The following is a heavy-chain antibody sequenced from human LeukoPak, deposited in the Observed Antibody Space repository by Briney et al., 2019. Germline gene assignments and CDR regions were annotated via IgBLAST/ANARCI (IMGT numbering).Heavy chain of an antibody. CDR3: ARDNNWNYPDY. CDR1: GFTFSSYW. Sequence: GGSLRLPCAASGFTFSSYWMHWVRQAPGKGLVWVSRISSDGSTTRYADSVKGRFTVSRDNAKNTLFLQMNSLRAEDTAVYYCARDNNWNYPDYWGQGTLVTVSS. CDR2: ISSDGSTT. D-gene: IGHD1-7*01. J-gene: IGHJ4*02. V-gene: IGHV3-74*01.